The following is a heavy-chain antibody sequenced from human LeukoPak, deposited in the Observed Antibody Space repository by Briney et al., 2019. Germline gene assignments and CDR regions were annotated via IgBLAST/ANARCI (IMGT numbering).Heavy chain of an antibody. J-gene: IGHJ4*02. CDR3: ARDTPTKDGYNFISSYFDY. V-gene: IGHV4-4*07. CDR1: GGSISSYY. D-gene: IGHD5-24*01. CDR2: IYPSGST. Sequence: SETLSLTCTVSGGSISSYYWSWIRQPAGKGLEWIGRIYPSGSTNYNPSLKSRVTMSVDTSKNQFSLKLSSVTAADTAVYYCARDTPTKDGYNFISSYFDYWGQGTMVTVSS.